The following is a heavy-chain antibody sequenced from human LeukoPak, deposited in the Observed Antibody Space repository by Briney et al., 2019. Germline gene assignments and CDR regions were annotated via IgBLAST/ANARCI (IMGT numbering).Heavy chain of an antibody. CDR3: ARAMVRGLSNPFDY. CDR1: AYTFTSYY. V-gene: IGHV1-46*01. D-gene: IGHD3-10*01. CDR2: INPNGGST. Sequence: GASVKVSCKASAYTFTSYYIHWVRQAPGQGLEWMGIINPNGGSTSYAQKFQGRVTMTRDTSTSTVYMELSSLRSEDTAVCYCARAMVRGLSNPFDYWGQGTLVTVSS. J-gene: IGHJ4*02.